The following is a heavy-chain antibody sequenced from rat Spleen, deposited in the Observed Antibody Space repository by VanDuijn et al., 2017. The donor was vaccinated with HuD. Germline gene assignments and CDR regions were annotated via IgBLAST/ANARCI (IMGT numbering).Heavy chain of an antibody. CDR1: GFSLTSYN. CDR2: IWNTGGT. CDR3: AREGFNYGSYGYFDY. D-gene: IGHD1-3*01. Sequence: QVRLKESGPSLVQPSQTLSVTCTVSGFSLTSYNVHWVRQPPGKGLEWMGVIWNTGGTRYNSALKSRLSISKDTSKSQVFLKMNSLQTEDTATYYCAREGFNYGSYGYFDYWGQGVMVTVSS. J-gene: IGHJ2*01. V-gene: IGHV2-41*01.